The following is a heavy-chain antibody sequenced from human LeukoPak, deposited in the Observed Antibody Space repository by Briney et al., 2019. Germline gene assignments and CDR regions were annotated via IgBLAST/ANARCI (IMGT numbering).Heavy chain of an antibody. CDR2: INTDGSST. D-gene: IGHD4-17*01. J-gene: IGHJ3*02. CDR1: GFTFSSYW. V-gene: IGHV3-74*01. Sequence: GGSLRLSCAASGFTFSSYWMHWVRQAPGKGLVWVSRINTDGSSTSYADSVKGRFTISRDNAKNTLYLQMNSLRAEDTAVYYCARGPAVGYGDYGAFDIWGQGTMVTVSS. CDR3: ARGPAVGYGDYGAFDI.